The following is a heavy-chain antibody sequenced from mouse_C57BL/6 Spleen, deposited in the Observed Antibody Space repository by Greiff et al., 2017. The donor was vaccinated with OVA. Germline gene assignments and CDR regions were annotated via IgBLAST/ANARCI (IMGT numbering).Heavy chain of an antibody. D-gene: IGHD1-1*01. CDR1: GYTFTSYW. Sequence: QVQLQQSGAELVKPGASVKMSCKASGYTFTSYWITWVKQRPGQGLEWIGDIYPGSGSTNYNEKFKSKATLTVDTSSSTAYMQLSSLTSEDSAVYYCARRGNYYGSSYVAYWGQGTLVTVSA. CDR2: IYPGSGST. CDR3: ARRGNYYGSSYVAY. V-gene: IGHV1-55*01. J-gene: IGHJ3*01.